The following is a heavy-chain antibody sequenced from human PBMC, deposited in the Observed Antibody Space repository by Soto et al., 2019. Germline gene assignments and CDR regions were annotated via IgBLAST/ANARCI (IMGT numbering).Heavy chain of an antibody. D-gene: IGHD5-18*01. CDR1: GGSISSFY. V-gene: IGHV4-59*01. CDR3: ARSRDTAMVYFDF. J-gene: IGHJ4*02. Sequence: PSETLSLTCTVSGGSISSFYWSWIRQPPGKRLEWIAYIYDSGSRNYNPSLKSRVTILADTSKNHFSLKLSSVTAADTAVYYCARSRDTAMVYFDFWGQGTLVTVSS. CDR2: IYDSGSR.